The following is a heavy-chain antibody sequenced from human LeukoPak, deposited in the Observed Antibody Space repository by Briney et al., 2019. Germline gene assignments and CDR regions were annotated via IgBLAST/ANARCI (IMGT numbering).Heavy chain of an antibody. CDR1: GGSISSSSYF. CDR3: ASRRGRGWYFAFDI. D-gene: IGHD6-19*01. V-gene: IGHV4-39*01. J-gene: IGHJ3*02. Sequence: SETLSLTCTVSGGSISSSSYFWGWIRQPRGKGLEWIGSIYYSGSTYYNPSLKSRVTISVDTSKNQFSLKLSSVTAADTAVYYCASRRGRGWYFAFDIWGQGTMVTVSS. CDR2: IYYSGST.